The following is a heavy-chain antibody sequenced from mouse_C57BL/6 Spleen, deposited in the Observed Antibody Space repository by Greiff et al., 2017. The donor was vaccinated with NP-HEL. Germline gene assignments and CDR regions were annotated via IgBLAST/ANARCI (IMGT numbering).Heavy chain of an antibody. CDR2: ISYSGST. J-gene: IGHJ4*01. CDR1: GYSITSGYD. V-gene: IGHV3-1*01. CDR3: ARGRESNAMDY. Sequence: VQLKESGPGMVKPSQSLSLTCTVTGYSITSGYDWHWIRHFPGNKLEWMGYISYSGSTNYNPSLKSRISITHDTSKNHFFLKLNSVTTEDTATYYCARGRESNAMDYWGQGTSVTVSS.